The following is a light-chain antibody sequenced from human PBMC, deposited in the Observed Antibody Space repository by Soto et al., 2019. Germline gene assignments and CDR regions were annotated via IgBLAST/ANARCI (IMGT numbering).Light chain of an antibody. Sequence: DIQMTQSPSTLSASVGDRVSITCRASQNIVIWLAWYQQKPGKAPKCLFYKASSLESGVPSRFSGSGSGTEFTLTISSLQPDDFATYYCQQCNSYPYTFGQGTKLEIK. CDR2: KAS. CDR1: QNIVIW. V-gene: IGKV1-5*03. J-gene: IGKJ2*01. CDR3: QQCNSYPYT.